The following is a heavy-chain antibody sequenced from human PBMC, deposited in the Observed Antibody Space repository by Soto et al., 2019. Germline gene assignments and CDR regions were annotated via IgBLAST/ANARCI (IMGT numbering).Heavy chain of an antibody. J-gene: IGHJ4*02. CDR2: IYPGDSDI. CDR1: GYSFTSYW. CDR3: ARHYYYDSSYCYPTNNQFPRDY. Sequence: PGESLKISCKGSGYSFTSYWIAWGRQVPGKGLELMGVIYPGDSDIRYSPSFQGQVTISADKSISTAYLQWSSLKASDSAMYFCARHYYYDSSYCYPTNNQFPRDYWGQGTLIIVSS. D-gene: IGHD3-22*01. V-gene: IGHV5-51*01.